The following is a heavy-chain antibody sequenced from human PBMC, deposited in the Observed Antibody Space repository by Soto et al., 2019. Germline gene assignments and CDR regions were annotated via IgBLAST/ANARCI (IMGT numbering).Heavy chain of an antibody. CDR3: AREGGAVPAAEFDY. J-gene: IGHJ4*02. CDR2: ISSSSSYI. Sequence: GGSLRLSCAASGFTFSSYSMNWVRQAPGKGLEWVSSISSSSSYIYYADSVKGRFTISRDNAKNSLYLQMNSLRAEDTAVYYCAREGGAVPAAEFDYWGQGTLVTVSS. V-gene: IGHV3-21*01. D-gene: IGHD2-2*01. CDR1: GFTFSSYS.